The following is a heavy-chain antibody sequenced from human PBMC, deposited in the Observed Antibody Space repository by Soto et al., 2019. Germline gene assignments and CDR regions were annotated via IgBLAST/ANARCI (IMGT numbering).Heavy chain of an antibody. J-gene: IGHJ5*02. Sequence: QVQLAQSGAEVKKPGSSVKVSCKASGGTFSFDSITWVRQAPGQGLEWMGGIIPMSDTTKSAQKFQDRVIITADKSTTTAYMELRSLRFDDTAMYYCARGGRYASGSFGPWGQGTLVTVSS. D-gene: IGHD3-10*01. V-gene: IGHV1-69*06. CDR2: IIPMSDTT. CDR3: ARGGRYASGSFGP. CDR1: GGTFSFDS.